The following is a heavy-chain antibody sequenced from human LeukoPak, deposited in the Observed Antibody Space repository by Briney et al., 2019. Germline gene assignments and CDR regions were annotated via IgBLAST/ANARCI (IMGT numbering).Heavy chain of an antibody. V-gene: IGHV1-2*02. CDR1: GYTFTGYY. CDR2: INPNSGGT. Sequence: ASVKVSCKASGYTFTGYYMHWVRRAPGQGLEWMGWINPNSGGTNYAQKFQGRVTMTRDTSISTDYMELSRLRSDDTAVYYCARDLGSGAAAGMDDGTEYYYYYYGMDVWGQGTTVTVSS. CDR3: ARDLGSGAAAGMDDGTEYYYYYYGMDV. J-gene: IGHJ6*02. D-gene: IGHD6-13*01.